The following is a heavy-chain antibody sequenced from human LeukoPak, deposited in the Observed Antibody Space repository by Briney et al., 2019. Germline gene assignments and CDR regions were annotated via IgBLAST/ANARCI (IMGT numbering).Heavy chain of an antibody. D-gene: IGHD2-21*01. V-gene: IGHV3-48*01. CDR1: GFTFSSYS. CDR3: TRVERKILWSFFED. Sequence: GGSLRLSCAASGFTFSSYSMNWVRQAPGKGLEWVSYISSSSSTIYYADSVKGRFTISRDNAKNSLYLQMNSLKTEDTAVYYCTRVERKILWSFFEDWGQGTLVTVSS. CDR2: ISSSSSTI. J-gene: IGHJ4*02.